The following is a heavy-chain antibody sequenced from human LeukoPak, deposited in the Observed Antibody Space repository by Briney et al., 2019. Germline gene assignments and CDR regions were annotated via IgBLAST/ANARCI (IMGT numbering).Heavy chain of an antibody. CDR2: ISDSGTTK. Sequence: PGGSLRLSCAASGFTFSSYEMNWVRQAPGKGLEWVSYISDSGTTKYYADSVKGRITISRDNAENSLYLQMNSLRAEDTAVYYCARAFGSGSYSFWGQGTLISVSS. J-gene: IGHJ4*02. CDR1: GFTFSSYE. CDR3: ARAFGSGSYSF. V-gene: IGHV3-48*03. D-gene: IGHD3-10*01.